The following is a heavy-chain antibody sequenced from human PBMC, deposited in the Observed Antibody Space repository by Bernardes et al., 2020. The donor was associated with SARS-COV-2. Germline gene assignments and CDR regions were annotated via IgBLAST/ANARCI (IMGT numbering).Heavy chain of an antibody. Sequence: GGSLRLSCAASGFTFSSYSMNWVRQAPGKGLEWVSSISSSSIYIYYADSVKGRFTISRDNAKNSLYLQMNSLRAEDTAVYYCARVSQYDSSGWFDPWGQGTLVTVSS. CDR1: GFTFSSYS. CDR3: ARVSQYDSSGWFDP. D-gene: IGHD6-19*01. J-gene: IGHJ5*02. V-gene: IGHV3-21*01. CDR2: ISSSSIYI.